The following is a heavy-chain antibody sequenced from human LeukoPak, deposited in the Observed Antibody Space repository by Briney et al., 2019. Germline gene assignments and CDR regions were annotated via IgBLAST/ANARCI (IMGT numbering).Heavy chain of an antibody. CDR3: ARDHAVAAAGQDF. CDR2: INFDGREK. J-gene: IGHJ4*02. CDR1: GFSFSGYW. V-gene: IGHV3-7*03. Sequence: PGGSLRLSCAASGFSFSGYWMSWVRQAPGTGLEWVANINFDGREKFYMDAAKGRFTVSRDNAKNSMFLELNSLRAEDTAIYYCARDHAVAAAGQDFWGQGTLVTVSS. D-gene: IGHD6-13*01.